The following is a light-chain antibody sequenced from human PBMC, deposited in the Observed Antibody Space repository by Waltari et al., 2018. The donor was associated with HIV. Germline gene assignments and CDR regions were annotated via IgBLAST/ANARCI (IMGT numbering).Light chain of an antibody. CDR2: AAS. Sequence: DIKLTKSPSFLSASVGDRVTITCRASQGIRSYLAWYQHKPGKAPNLLIYAASNLQSGAPSRFSGSGSGTEFTLTISSLQPEDFATYYCQQLNSYLFTFGQGTRLEIK. V-gene: IGKV1-9*01. J-gene: IGKJ5*01. CDR3: QQLNSYLFT. CDR1: QGIRSY.